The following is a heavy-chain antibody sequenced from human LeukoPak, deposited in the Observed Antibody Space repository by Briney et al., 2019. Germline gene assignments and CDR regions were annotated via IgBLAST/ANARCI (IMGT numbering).Heavy chain of an antibody. V-gene: IGHV4-39*02. CDR3: ARDTYLYRGGSDY. CDR1: GGSIIIDNYY. D-gene: IGHD3-10*01. CDR2: MSYAGHT. J-gene: IGHJ4*02. Sequence: SGTLSLTCTVSGGSIIIDNYYWSWIRQPPGKGLLWIGSMSYAGHTYYNPSLQSRVTISVDTSKNQFSLNLASVTAADTAIYYCARDTYLYRGGSDYWGLGTLVTVSS.